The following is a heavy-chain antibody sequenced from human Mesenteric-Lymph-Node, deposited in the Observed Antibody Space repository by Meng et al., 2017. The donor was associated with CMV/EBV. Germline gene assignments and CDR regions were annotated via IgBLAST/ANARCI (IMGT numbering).Heavy chain of an antibody. Sequence: KASGYNLTSYYMHGVRQAPGQGLEWMGMINPSGSSTIYPQKFQGRVTMTRDTSTSTVYMELSSLRSEDTALYYCARILTGTTFGLSFWGQGTLVTVSS. V-gene: IGHV1-46*01. J-gene: IGHJ4*02. CDR2: INPSGSST. D-gene: IGHD1-1*01. CDR3: ARILTGTTFGLSF. CDR1: GYNLTSYY.